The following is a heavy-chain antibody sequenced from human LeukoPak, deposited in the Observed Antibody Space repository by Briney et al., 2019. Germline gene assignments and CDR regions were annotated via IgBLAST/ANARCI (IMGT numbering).Heavy chain of an antibody. D-gene: IGHD3-10*01. CDR1: GFTFSSYW. J-gene: IGHJ6*02. Sequence: GGSLRLSCAVSGFTFSSYWMSWVRQAPGKGLEWVANIKQDGSEKYYVDSVKGRFTISRDNSKNTLYLQMNSLRAEDTAVYYCARLLWFGMDVWGQGTTVTVSS. CDR3: ARLLWFGMDV. CDR2: IKQDGSEK. V-gene: IGHV3-7*01.